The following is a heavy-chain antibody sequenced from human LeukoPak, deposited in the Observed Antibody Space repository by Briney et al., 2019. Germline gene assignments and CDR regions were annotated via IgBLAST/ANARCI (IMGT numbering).Heavy chain of an antibody. D-gene: IGHD3-9*01. CDR1: GGTFSSYA. V-gene: IGHV1-69*13. Sequence: SVKVSCKASGGTFSSYAISWVRQAPGQGLEWMGGIIPIFGTANYAQKFQGRGTITADESTSTAYMELSSLRSEDTAVYYCALVLRYFDWLFPDWFDPWGQGTLVTVSS. CDR2: IIPIFGTA. CDR3: ALVLRYFDWLFPDWFDP. J-gene: IGHJ5*02.